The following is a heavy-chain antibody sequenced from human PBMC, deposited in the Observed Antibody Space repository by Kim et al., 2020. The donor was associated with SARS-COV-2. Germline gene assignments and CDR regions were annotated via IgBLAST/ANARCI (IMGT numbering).Heavy chain of an antibody. CDR1: GFTFDDYA. Sequence: SLRLSCAASGFTFDDYAMHWVRQAPGKGLEWVSGISWNSGSIGYADSVKGRFTISRDNAKNSLYLQMNSLRAEDTALYYCAKDIAPGGVVPAAPYYYYGMDVWGQGTTVTVSS. V-gene: IGHV3-9*01. J-gene: IGHJ6*02. D-gene: IGHD2-2*01. CDR3: AKDIAPGGVVPAAPYYYYGMDV. CDR2: ISWNSGSI.